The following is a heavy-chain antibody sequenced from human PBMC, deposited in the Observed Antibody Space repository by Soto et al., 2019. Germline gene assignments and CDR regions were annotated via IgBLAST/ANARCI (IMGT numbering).Heavy chain of an antibody. CDR2: ISYDGSNK. CDR3: AKDRGRSEWELLSRTGDY. Sequence: QVQLVESGGGVVQPGRSLRLSCAASGFTFSSYGMHWVRQAPGKGLEWVAVISYDGSNKYYADSVKGRFTISRDNSKNTLYLQMNSLRAEDTAVYYCAKDRGRSEWELLSRTGDYWGQGTLVTVSS. V-gene: IGHV3-30*18. D-gene: IGHD1-26*01. CDR1: GFTFSSYG. J-gene: IGHJ4*02.